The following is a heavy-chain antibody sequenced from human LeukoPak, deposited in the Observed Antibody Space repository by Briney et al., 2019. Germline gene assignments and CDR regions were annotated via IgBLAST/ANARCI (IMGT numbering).Heavy chain of an antibody. D-gene: IGHD6-19*01. J-gene: IGHJ4*02. CDR2: ISDSGGST. CDR1: GFTFSSYG. Sequence: GGSLRLSCAASGFTFSSYGMNWVRQAPGKGLEWVSRISDSGGSTYYADSVKGRFTISRDNSKNTLYLQMNSLRAEDTAGYYCAKSEWLVRLDYWGQGTLVTVSS. V-gene: IGHV3-23*01. CDR3: AKSEWLVRLDY.